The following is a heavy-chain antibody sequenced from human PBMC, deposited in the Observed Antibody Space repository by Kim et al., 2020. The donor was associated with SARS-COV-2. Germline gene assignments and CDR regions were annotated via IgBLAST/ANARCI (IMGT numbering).Heavy chain of an antibody. V-gene: IGHV3-30*07. D-gene: IGHD3-16*02. Sequence: DSGRGRFTISRDNSKNTLYLKMNSLRAEDTAVYYCARGDYIWGSYRSPDYWGQGTLVTVSS. CDR3: ARGDYIWGSYRSPDY. J-gene: IGHJ4*02.